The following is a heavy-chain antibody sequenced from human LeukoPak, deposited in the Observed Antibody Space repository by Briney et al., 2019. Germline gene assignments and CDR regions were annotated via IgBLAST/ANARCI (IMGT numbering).Heavy chain of an antibody. CDR2: ISGSGGST. CDR1: GFTFSSYA. CDR3: AKDFLGRDSDY. D-gene: IGHD2/OR15-2a*01. Sequence: GRSLRLSCAASGFTFSSYAMSWVRQAPGKGLEWVSAISGSGGSTYYADSVKGRFTISRDNSKNTLYLQMNTLRAEDTAVYYCAKDFLGRDSDYWGQGTLVTVSS. J-gene: IGHJ4*02. V-gene: IGHV3-23*01.